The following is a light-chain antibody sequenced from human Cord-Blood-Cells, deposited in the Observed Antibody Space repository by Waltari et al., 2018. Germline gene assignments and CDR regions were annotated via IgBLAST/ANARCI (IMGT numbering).Light chain of an antibody. J-gene: IGLJ3*02. CDR2: EGS. CDR3: CSYAGSSTFV. V-gene: IGLV2-23*03. CDR1: SSDVGSYIL. Sequence: QSALTQPASVSGSPGQSITISCTGTSSDVGSYILVSWYQQHPGKAPKLMIYEGSKRPALFSNRVSGSKSGNTASLTISGLQAEDEADYYCCSYAGSSTFVFGGGTKLTVL.